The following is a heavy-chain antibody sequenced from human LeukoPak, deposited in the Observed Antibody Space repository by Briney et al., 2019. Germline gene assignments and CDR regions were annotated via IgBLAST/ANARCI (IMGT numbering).Heavy chain of an antibody. CDR3: ARRVGFYGSGSLNYFDP. CDR1: GGSIDSGSYY. J-gene: IGHJ5*01. V-gene: IGHV4-39*02. D-gene: IGHD3-10*01. CDR2: IFRTGST. Sequence: PSETLSLTCAVSGGSIDSGSYYWGWIRQPPGKGLEWIGSIFRTGSTYYSASLKSRVSISVDTSKNHIALKLTSVTAADTAVYFCARRVGFYGSGSLNYFDPWGQGILVSVS.